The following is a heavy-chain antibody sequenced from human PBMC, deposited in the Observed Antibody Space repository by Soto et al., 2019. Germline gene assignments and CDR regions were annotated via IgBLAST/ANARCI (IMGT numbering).Heavy chain of an antibody. J-gene: IGHJ4*02. CDR1: GFTFDDYA. Sequence: PGGSLRLSCAASGFTFDDYAMHWVRQAPGKGLEWVSVINWNAGSIGYADSVKGRFTISKDIAKNSLYLQMNSLRAEDMALYYCAKALSGYTYGPFDYWGRGTLVTVSS. V-gene: IGHV3-9*03. D-gene: IGHD5-18*01. CDR3: AKALSGYTYGPFDY. CDR2: INWNAGSI.